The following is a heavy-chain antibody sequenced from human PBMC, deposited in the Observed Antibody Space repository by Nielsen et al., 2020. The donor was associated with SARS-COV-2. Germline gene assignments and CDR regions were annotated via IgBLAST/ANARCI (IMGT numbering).Heavy chain of an antibody. J-gene: IGHJ6*03. CDR1: GGSFGGYY. CDR3: ARGLMSGTPDFYYSYMDV. D-gene: IGHD1-7*01. Sequence: SETLSLTCAVYGGSFGGYYWSWIRQPPGKGLEWIGEINHSGSTNYNPSLKSRVTISVDTSKNQFSLKLSSVTAADTAVYFCARGLMSGTPDFYYSYMDVWDKGSTVTVSS. V-gene: IGHV4-34*01. CDR2: INHSGST.